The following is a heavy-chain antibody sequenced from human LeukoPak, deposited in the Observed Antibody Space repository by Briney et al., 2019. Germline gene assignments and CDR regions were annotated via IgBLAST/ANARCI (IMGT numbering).Heavy chain of an antibody. J-gene: IGHJ5*01. V-gene: IGHV3-21*01. CDR3: ARESGLDSGYFAWLVQPDNWFDS. CDR1: GFTFSSYS. D-gene: IGHD3-9*01. Sequence: GGSLRLSCAASGFTFSSYSMNWVRQAPGKGLEWVSSISSSSSYIYYADSVKGRFTISRDNAKNSLYLQMNSLRAEDTAVYYCARESGLDSGYFAWLVQPDNWFDSWGQGTLVTVSS. CDR2: ISSSSSYI.